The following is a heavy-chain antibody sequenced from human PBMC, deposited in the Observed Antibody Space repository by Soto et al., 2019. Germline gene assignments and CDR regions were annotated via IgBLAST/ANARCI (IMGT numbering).Heavy chain of an antibody. Sequence: EVQLVESGGGLVKPGGSLRLSCAASGFTFNNAWMNWVRQAPGKGLEWVGRIRSKTDGGTTDYAAPVKDRFTISRDDSKNTLHLQMNSLKTEDKDVYYCTTEPGYSNYFDYWGQGTLVTVSS. CDR1: GFTFNNAW. D-gene: IGHD4-4*01. CDR3: TTEPGYSNYFDY. J-gene: IGHJ4*02. V-gene: IGHV3-15*07. CDR2: IRSKTDGGTT.